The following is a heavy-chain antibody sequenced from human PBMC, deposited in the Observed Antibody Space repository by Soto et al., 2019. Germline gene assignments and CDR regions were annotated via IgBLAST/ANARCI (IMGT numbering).Heavy chain of an antibody. V-gene: IGHV3-48*01. Sequence: EVQLVESGGDLVQPGGSLRLSCAASGFTFSTYSMNWVRQAPGKGLEWVSSISSSSTIYYADSVKGRFTIYRDNVQNSLNLQMHSLRAEETDVYYCARERGSGWTLDYWGPGTLVTVSS. J-gene: IGHJ4*02. CDR1: GFTFSTYS. CDR3: ARERGSGWTLDY. CDR2: ISSSSTI. D-gene: IGHD6-19*01.